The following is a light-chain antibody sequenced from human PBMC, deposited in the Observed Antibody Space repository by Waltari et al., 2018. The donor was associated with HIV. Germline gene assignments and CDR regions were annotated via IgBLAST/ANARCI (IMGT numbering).Light chain of an antibody. J-gene: IGKJ1*01. CDR2: DAS. V-gene: IGKV3-11*01. CDR3: QQRSNWPPGWT. CDR1: QSVSNY. Sequence: EIVFTQSPATLSLSPGERATLSCRASQSVSNYLAWYQQKPGQAPRLLIYDASNRATGIPAKFSGSGSGTDFTLTISSLEPEDFAVYYCQQRSNWPPGWTFGQGTKVEIK.